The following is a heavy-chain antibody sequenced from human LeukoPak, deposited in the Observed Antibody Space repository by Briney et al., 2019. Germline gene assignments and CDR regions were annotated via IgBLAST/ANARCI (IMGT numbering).Heavy chain of an antibody. J-gene: IGHJ3*02. CDR2: ISSSGSTI. D-gene: IGHD1-14*01. CDR1: GFTFSSYE. CDR3: ARDGGIDAFDI. Sequence: GGSLRLSCAASGFTFSSYEMNWVRQASGKGLEWVSYISSSGSTIYYADSVKGRFTISRDNAKNSLYLQMNSLRAEDTAVYYCARDGGIDAFDIWGQGTMVTVSS. V-gene: IGHV3-48*03.